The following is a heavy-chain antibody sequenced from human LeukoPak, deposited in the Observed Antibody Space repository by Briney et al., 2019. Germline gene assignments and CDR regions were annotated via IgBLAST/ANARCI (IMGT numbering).Heavy chain of an antibody. Sequence: GGSLRLSCAASGFTFSTYAIHWVRQALGKGLEWVAVISYDGSKKDYAGSVKGRFSISRDNSKNTLYLQMNSLRAADTTVYYCARELLGAFDYWGQGTLVTVSS. D-gene: IGHD7-27*01. CDR1: GFTFSTYA. J-gene: IGHJ4*02. CDR2: ISYDGSKK. CDR3: ARELLGAFDY. V-gene: IGHV3-30-3*01.